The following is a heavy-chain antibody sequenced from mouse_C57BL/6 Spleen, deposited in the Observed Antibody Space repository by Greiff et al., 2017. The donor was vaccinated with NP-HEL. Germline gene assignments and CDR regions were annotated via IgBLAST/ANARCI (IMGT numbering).Heavy chain of an antibody. CDR2: IYPRSGNT. D-gene: IGHD1-1*01. V-gene: IGHV1-81*01. CDR1: GYTFTSYG. Sequence: QVQLKESGAELARPGASVKLSCKASGYTFTSYGISWVTQRTGQGLEWIGEIYPRSGNTYYNEKFKGKATLTADKSSSTAYMELRSLTSEDSAVYFCAREEDYYGSSDYWGQGTTLTVSS. J-gene: IGHJ2*01. CDR3: AREEDYYGSSDY.